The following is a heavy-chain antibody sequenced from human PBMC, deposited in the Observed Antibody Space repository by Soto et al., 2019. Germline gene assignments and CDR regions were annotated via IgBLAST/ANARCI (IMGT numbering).Heavy chain of an antibody. Sequence: VQLMESGGGVVQPGTSLRLSCTASGFTYSTSVIHWVRHAPGKGWDWVAVASTDGHKKDYATSVRGRVTISRDNSKNTLYLQMDSLRGDDTAVYYCAREEYSSGWGGVLDYWGGGIMVAVS. CDR2: ASTDGHKK. J-gene: IGHJ4*02. D-gene: IGHD6-19*01. CDR1: GFTYSTSV. CDR3: AREEYSSGWGGVLDY. V-gene: IGHV3-30*04.